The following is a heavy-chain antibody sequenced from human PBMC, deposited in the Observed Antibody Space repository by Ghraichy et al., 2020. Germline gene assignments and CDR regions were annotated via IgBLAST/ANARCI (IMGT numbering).Heavy chain of an antibody. CDR2: INHSRST. Sequence: SETLSLTCAVSGESFSRYSWSWIRQPPGKGLEWIGDINHSRSTNYSPSLKGRVTISSDTSRNQFSLKLTSVTAADTALYYCARLSCGITWCLSPVVFDYWGQGALVTVAS. CDR1: GESFSRYS. CDR3: ARLSCGITWCLSPVVFDY. D-gene: IGHD2-15*01. V-gene: IGHV4-34*01. J-gene: IGHJ4*02.